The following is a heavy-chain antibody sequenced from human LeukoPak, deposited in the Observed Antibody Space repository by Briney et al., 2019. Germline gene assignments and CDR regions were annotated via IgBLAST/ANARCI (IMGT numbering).Heavy chain of an antibody. Sequence: SETLSLTCTVSGGSISSYYWSWIRQPPGKGLEWIGYIYYSGSTNYNPSLKSRVTISVDTSKNQFSLKLCSVTAADTAVYYCARVESSGWGLFQHWGQGTLVTVSS. J-gene: IGHJ1*01. CDR2: IYYSGST. CDR3: ARVESSGWGLFQH. D-gene: IGHD6-19*01. V-gene: IGHV4-59*01. CDR1: GGSISSYY.